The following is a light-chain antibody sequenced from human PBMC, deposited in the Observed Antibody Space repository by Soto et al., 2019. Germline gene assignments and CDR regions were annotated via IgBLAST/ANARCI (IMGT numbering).Light chain of an antibody. V-gene: IGKV3-11*01. CDR2: DAS. Sequence: EIVLTQSPATLSLSPGERATLSCRASQGFSSYLAWYQQQPGQAPRLLIYDASNRATGFPARFSGSGSGTDFTLTITSLEPEDYADYYCQHPRTFGQGTKVEIK. J-gene: IGKJ1*01. CDR3: QHPRT. CDR1: QGFSSY.